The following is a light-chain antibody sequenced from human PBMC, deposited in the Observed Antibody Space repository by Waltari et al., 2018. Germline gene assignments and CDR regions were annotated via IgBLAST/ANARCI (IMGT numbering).Light chain of an antibody. CDR3: CSYASSSTNVL. CDR1: GSDVGSYNL. V-gene: IGLV2-23*01. CDR2: EGG. J-gene: IGLJ2*01. Sequence: QSVLTQPASVSGSPGQAITISCTGSGSDVGSYNLVSWYQQHPGKAPKLMIYEGGQRPSGVSNRFSGSKSGNTASLTISGLQAEDEAHYYCCSYASSSTNVLFGGGTKLTVL.